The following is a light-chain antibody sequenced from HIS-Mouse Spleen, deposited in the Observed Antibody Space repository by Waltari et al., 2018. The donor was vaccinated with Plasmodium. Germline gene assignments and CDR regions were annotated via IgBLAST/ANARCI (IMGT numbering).Light chain of an antibody. CDR3: CSYAGSSTWV. J-gene: IGLJ3*02. Sequence: QSALTQPASVSGSPGQSITISCTGTSSDFGSYNLLSWYQQHPGKAPKLMSYEGSKRPSGVSNRFSGSKSGNTASLTISGLQAEDEADYYCCSYAGSSTWVFGGGTKLTVL. CDR1: SSDFGSYNL. V-gene: IGLV2-23*01. CDR2: EGS.